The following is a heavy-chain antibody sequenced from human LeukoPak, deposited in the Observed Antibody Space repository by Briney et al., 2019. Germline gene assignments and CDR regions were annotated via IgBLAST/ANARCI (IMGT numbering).Heavy chain of an antibody. Sequence: GGYLRLSCAASGFTFSNYAMSWVRQAPGKGLEWVSAISNNGVNTYYADSVKGRFTISRDNSKNTLYLQMTSLRHEDTAVYYCGEVQTVNKFDYWGRGTLVTVSS. CDR3: GEVQTVNKFDY. D-gene: IGHD1-1*01. V-gene: IGHV3-23*01. J-gene: IGHJ4*01. CDR1: GFTFSNYA. CDR2: ISNNGVNT.